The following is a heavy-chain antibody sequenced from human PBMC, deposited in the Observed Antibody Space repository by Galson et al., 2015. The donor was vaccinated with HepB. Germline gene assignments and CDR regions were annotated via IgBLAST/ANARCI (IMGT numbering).Heavy chain of an antibody. Sequence: SLRLSCAASGFTFSSYWMHWVRQAPGKGLVWVSRINSDGSSTSYADSVKGRFTISRDNAKNTLYLQMNSLRAEDTAVYYCARGGVVVVPAANGMDVWGQGTTVTVSS. CDR1: GFTFSSYW. CDR3: ARGGVVVVPAANGMDV. CDR2: INSDGSST. J-gene: IGHJ6*02. V-gene: IGHV3-74*01. D-gene: IGHD2-2*01.